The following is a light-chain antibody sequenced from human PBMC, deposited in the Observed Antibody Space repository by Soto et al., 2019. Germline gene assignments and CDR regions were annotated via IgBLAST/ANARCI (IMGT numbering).Light chain of an antibody. CDR1: QSLTNSF. Sequence: EIVLTQSPGTLSLSPGERATLSCRASQSLTNSFIAWYQQKPGQAPRLLIYDTSSRATGIPDRFTGSGSGTAFTLTISRLEPEDFAVFFCQQYGTSESIFGQGTRLEIK. CDR2: DTS. J-gene: IGKJ5*01. CDR3: QQYGTSESI. V-gene: IGKV3-20*01.